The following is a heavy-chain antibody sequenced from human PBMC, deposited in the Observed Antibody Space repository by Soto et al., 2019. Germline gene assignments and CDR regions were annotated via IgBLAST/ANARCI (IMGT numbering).Heavy chain of an antibody. V-gene: IGHV3-23*01. CDR2: ITGSGDSATGDTT. CDR3: AKYGCSGSTCYRWFDP. CDR1: GFTFSSSV. D-gene: IGHD2-2*01. Sequence: EVQLLESGGGVVQPGGSLRVSCAASGFTFSSSVMSWVRQAPGKRLEWVSSITGSGDSATGDTTYYGDSVKGRFTISRDNSKNTLYLQMNSLRAEDTAVYFCAKYGCSGSTCYRWFDPWGQGTLVTVSS. J-gene: IGHJ5*02.